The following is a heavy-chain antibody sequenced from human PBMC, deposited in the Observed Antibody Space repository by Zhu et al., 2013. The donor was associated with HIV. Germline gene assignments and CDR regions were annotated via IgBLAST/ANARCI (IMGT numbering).Heavy chain of an antibody. CDR2: SNAGNGNT. J-gene: IGHJ4*02. D-gene: IGHD3-22*01. CDR1: GYTFTSYA. Sequence: QVQLVQSGAELKRPGASVKVSCKASGYTFTSYAMHWVRQAPGQRLEWMGWSNAGNGNTKYSQEFQGRVTITRDTSASAAYMELSSLRSEDMAVYYCARGSWDYDSSGYYYVLDYWGQGTLVHRL. CDR3: ARGSWDYDSSGYYYVLDY. V-gene: IGHV1-3*02.